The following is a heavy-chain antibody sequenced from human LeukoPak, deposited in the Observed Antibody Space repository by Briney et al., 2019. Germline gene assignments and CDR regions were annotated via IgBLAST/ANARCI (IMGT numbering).Heavy chain of an antibody. CDR2: ISGSGGST. J-gene: IGHJ5*02. Sequence: GGSLRLSCAASGFTFSSYAMSWVRQAPGKGLEWVSAISGSGGSTYYADSVMGRFTISRDNSKNTLYLQMNSLRAEDTAVYYCAKSAIVGATRYNWFDPWGQGTLVTVSS. CDR3: AKSAIVGATRYNWFDP. V-gene: IGHV3-23*01. D-gene: IGHD1-26*01. CDR1: GFTFSSYA.